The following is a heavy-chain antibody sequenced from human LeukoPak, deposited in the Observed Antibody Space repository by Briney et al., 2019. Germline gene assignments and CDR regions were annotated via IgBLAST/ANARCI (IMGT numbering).Heavy chain of an antibody. V-gene: IGHV3-30*02. J-gene: IGHJ4*02. Sequence: GGSLRLSCAASGFTFSSYGMDWVRQAPGKGLEWVGFIRYDGSNKYYGDSGKDRFIISRDNSKNTLYLQMNSLRAEDTAVYYCAKDQWELTYFDYWGQGTLVTVSS. CDR2: IRYDGSNK. CDR3: AKDQWELTYFDY. CDR1: GFTFSSYG. D-gene: IGHD1-26*01.